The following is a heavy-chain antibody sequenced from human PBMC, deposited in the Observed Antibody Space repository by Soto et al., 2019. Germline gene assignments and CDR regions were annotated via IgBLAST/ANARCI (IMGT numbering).Heavy chain of an antibody. CDR2: ITPFSGDV. Sequence: QMQLVQSGAEVKKTGSSVTACCKALGHTFTYRYLHWVRQAPGQALEWMGWITPFSGDVHYAQKFQERVTVSRDRSINTAYMQMSSLRSEATAMYFCAGGGAGSGAFAWELRDRGGQGTLGTVSS. CDR3: AGGGAGSGAFAWELRDR. CDR1: GHTFTYRY. V-gene: IGHV1-45*02. D-gene: IGHD1-26*01. J-gene: IGHJ5*02.